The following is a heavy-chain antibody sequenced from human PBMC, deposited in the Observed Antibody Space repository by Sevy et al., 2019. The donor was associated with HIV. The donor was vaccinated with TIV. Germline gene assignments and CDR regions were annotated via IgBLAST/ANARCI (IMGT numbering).Heavy chain of an antibody. CDR3: AKNRPPGGSLFSRHGMDV. V-gene: IGHV3-30*18. CDR2: ISSDGSYR. D-gene: IGHD3-16*01. Sequence: GGCLRRSCAASGFTFGTYDIHWVRQAPGKGQEWVAIISSDGSYRYCADTVRGRFSMSRDNSKNTMYLQISGLLIEDTAVYYCAKNRPPGGSLFSRHGMDVWGRGTTVTVSS. J-gene: IGHJ6*02. CDR1: GFTFGTYD.